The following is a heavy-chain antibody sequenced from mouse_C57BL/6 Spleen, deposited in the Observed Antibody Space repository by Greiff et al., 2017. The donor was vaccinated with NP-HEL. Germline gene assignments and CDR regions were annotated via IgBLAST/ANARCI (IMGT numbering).Heavy chain of an antibody. CDR1: GYTFTSYW. J-gene: IGHJ2*01. CDR2: IDPSDSYT. CDR3: ARSPPIYDGYPLDY. V-gene: IGHV1-69*01. D-gene: IGHD2-3*01. Sequence: QVQLQQPGAELVMPGASVKLSCKASGYTFTSYWMHWVKQRPGQGLEWIGEIDPSDSYTNYNQKFKGKSTLTVDKSSSTAYMQLSSLTSEDSAVYYCARSPPIYDGYPLDYWGQGTTLTVSS.